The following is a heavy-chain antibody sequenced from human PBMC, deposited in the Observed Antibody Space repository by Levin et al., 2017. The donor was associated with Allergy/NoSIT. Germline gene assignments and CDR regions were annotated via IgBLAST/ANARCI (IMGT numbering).Heavy chain of an antibody. CDR1: GGSISSGDYY. V-gene: IGHV4-30-4*01. J-gene: IGHJ4*02. D-gene: IGHD5-12*01. CDR3: ARGYSGYDLARD. CDR2: IYYSGST. Sequence: PSETLSLTCTVSGGSISSGDYYWSWIRQPPGKGLEWIGYIYYSGSTYYNPSLKSRVTISVDTSKNQFSLKLSSVTAADTAVYYCARGYSGYDLARDWGQGTLVTVSS.